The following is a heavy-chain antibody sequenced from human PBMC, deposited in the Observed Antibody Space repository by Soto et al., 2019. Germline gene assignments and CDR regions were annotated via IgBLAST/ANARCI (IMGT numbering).Heavy chain of an antibody. CDR2: ISGYNGKT. J-gene: IGHJ6*02. D-gene: IGHD3-16*01. V-gene: IGHV1-18*01. Sequence: QVQLVQSGGEVKKPGASVKVSCKASGYTFTSYGISWVRQAPGQGLEWMGWISGYNGKTNYAQKVQDRVTMTTDTSTSTDYMELRSLRPDDTAVYYCAREGDVPSYYNVMDVWAQGTTVTVSS. CDR1: GYTFTSYG. CDR3: AREGDVPSYYNVMDV.